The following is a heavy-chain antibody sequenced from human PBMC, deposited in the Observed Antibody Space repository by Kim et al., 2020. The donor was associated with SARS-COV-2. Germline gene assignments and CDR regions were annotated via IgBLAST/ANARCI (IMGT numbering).Heavy chain of an antibody. Sequence: SETLSLTCTVSGGSISSGGYYWSWIRQDTGKGLEWIGYINYSRSNYHTPSLKSRVTISVYTYKNQLSLKLSSVTAADTSDYSCARGGCSIGVCSCSFDY. V-gene: IGHV4-31*03. J-gene: IGHJ4*01. D-gene: IGHD2-8*01. CDR2: INYSRSN. CDR1: GGSISSGGYY. CDR3: ARGGCSIGVCSCSFDY.